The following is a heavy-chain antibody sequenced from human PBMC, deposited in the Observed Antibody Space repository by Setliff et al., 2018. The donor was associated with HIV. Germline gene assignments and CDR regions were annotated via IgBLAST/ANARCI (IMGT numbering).Heavy chain of an antibody. CDR3: ARGPRWLSQPFDY. D-gene: IGHD6-19*01. CDR1: GDSISSYS. V-gene: IGHV4-59*12. Sequence: PSETLSLTCTVSGDSISSYSWNWIRQSPGGGLEWIGFIFSSGSTKYNPSLQSRVTISVDTSKNQFSLKLSSVTAADTAVYYCARGPRWLSQPFDYWGQGTLVTVSS. J-gene: IGHJ4*02. CDR2: IFSSGST.